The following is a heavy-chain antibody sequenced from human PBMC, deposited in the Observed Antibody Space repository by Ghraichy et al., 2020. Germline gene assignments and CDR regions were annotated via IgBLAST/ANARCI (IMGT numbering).Heavy chain of an antibody. V-gene: IGHV4-4*09. J-gene: IGHJ4*02. CDR2: IYTSGST. CDR1: GGSISSYY. CDR3: ARLRGDILTGSYYFDY. D-gene: IGHD3-9*01. Sequence: SETLSLTCTVSGGSISSYYWSWIRQPPGKGLEWIGYIYTSGSTNYNPSLKSRVTISVDTSKNQFSLKLSSVTAADTAVYYCARLRGDILTGSYYFDYWGQGTLVTVSS.